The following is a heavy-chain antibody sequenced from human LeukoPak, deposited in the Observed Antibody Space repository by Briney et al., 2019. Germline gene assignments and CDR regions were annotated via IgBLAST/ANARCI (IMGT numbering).Heavy chain of an antibody. CDR3: ARGMGAPRGNWFDP. V-gene: IGHV1-18*01. CDR1: GYTFTSYS. Sequence: ASVKVSCKASGYTFTSYSISWVRQAPGQGLEWMGWISAYDGKRNYAQKFQDRVTMTTDTSTSTAYMELRSLRSDDTAVYYCARGMGAPRGNWFDPWGQGTLVTVSS. J-gene: IGHJ5*02. D-gene: IGHD1-26*01. CDR2: ISAYDGKR.